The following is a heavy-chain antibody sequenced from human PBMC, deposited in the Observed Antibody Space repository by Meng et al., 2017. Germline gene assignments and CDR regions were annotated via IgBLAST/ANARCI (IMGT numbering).Heavy chain of an antibody. V-gene: IGHV3-23*01. CDR2: ISGSGGST. CDR1: GFAFSSYA. J-gene: IGHJ4*02. D-gene: IGHD5-18*01. Sequence: GGSLRLSCAASGFAFSSYAMSWVRQAPGKGLEWVSAISGSGGSTYYADSVKGRFTISRDNSKNTLYLQMNSLRAEDTAVYYCAKDRDTAMDTEGFDYWGQGTLVTVSS. CDR3: AKDRDTAMDTEGFDY.